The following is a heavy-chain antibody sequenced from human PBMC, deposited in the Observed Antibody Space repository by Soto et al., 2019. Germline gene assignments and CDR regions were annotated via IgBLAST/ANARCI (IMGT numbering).Heavy chain of an antibody. V-gene: IGHV3-21*01. Sequence: EVQLVESGGGVVKPGGSLRLSCAASGFTFSSYSMNWVRQAPGKGLEWVSSISSSSSYIYYADSVKGHFTISRNNSKNPVYLQMNSLRAEFTAVYYCERGGQPMYYDIFADQPLNAFDISGQGTMVTVSS. CDR2: ISSSSSYI. D-gene: IGHD3-9*01. CDR3: ERGGQPMYYDIFADQPLNAFDI. CDR1: GFTFSSYS. J-gene: IGHJ3*02.